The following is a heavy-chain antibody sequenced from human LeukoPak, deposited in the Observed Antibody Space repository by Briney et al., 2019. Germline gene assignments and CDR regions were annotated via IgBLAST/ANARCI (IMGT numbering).Heavy chain of an antibody. CDR3: SRSPQNCETTTCYDALDF. CDR1: GXTFSSYW. CDR2: VESDGSRT. Sequence: GGSLRLSCAASGXTFSSYWMHWVRQAPGKGLVWVSRVESDGSRTTYADSVKGRFTISRDNAKNTVYLQMNSLTVEDTVVYYCSRSPQNCETTTCYDALDFWGQGTMVTVSS. V-gene: IGHV3-74*01. D-gene: IGHD2-2*01. J-gene: IGHJ3*01.